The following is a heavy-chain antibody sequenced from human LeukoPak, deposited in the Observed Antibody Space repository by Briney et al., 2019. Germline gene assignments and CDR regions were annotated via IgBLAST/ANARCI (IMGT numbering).Heavy chain of an antibody. CDR3: AKGWRWLQSPLDY. D-gene: IGHD5-24*01. J-gene: IGHJ4*02. CDR1: GFTFSSYA. Sequence: PGGSLRLSCAASGFTFSSYAMSWLRQAPGKGLEWVSAISGSGGSTYYADSVKGRFTISRDNSKNTLYLQMNSLRAEDTAVYYCAKGWRWLQSPLDYWGQGTLVTVSS. CDR2: ISGSGGST. V-gene: IGHV3-23*01.